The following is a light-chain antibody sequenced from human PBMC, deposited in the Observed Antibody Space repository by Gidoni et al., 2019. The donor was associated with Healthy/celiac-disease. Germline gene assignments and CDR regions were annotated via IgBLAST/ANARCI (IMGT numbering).Light chain of an antibody. Sequence: QSALTQLPSASGSPGQSVTISCTGTSSDVGGYNYVSWYQQHPGNAPKLMIYEVSTRPSGVPDRLSGSKAGNTASRTVSGLQAEDEAEYYCSSYAGSNKLVFGGGTKLTVL. CDR1: SSDVGGYNY. V-gene: IGLV2-8*01. CDR3: SSYAGSNKLV. CDR2: EVS. J-gene: IGLJ3*02.